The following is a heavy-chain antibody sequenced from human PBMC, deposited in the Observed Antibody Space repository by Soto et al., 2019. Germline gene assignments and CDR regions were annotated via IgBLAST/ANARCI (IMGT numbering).Heavy chain of an antibody. CDR2: VSPSASST. V-gene: IGHV3-23*01. D-gene: IGHD3-9*01. J-gene: IGHJ4*02. CDR1: RFTFTSYA. Sequence: EVQLLESGGGSVQPGGSLRLSCAASRFTFTSYAMTWVRQAPGRGLEWVSSVSPSASSTYYADSVKGRFTISRDNSQNTLHLLMNSLRAEDAAVYYCARGIRYFDQWGQGTLVTVSS. CDR3: ARGIRYFDQ.